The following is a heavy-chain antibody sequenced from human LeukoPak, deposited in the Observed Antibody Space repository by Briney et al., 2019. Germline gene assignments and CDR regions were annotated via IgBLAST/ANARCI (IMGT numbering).Heavy chain of an antibody. J-gene: IGHJ4*02. Sequence: SETLSLTCAVSGGSISSSNWWSWVRQPPGKGLEWIGEIYHSGSTNYNPSLKSRVTISVDKSKNQFSLKLSSVTAADTAVYYCARVEKRDVLLWFGEIEKIDYWGQGTLVTVSS. CDR2: IYHSGST. CDR1: GGSISSSNW. CDR3: ARVEKRDVLLWFGEIEKIDY. D-gene: IGHD3-10*01. V-gene: IGHV4-4*02.